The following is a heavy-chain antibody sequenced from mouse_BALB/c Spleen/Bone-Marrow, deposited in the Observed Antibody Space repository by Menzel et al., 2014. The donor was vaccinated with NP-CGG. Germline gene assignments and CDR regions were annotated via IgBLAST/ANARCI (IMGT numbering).Heavy chain of an antibody. V-gene: IGHV1S81*02. CDR3: TREGGSPFAY. Sequence: VHLVESGAELVKPGASVKLSCKASGYTFTSYYMYWVKQRPGQGLERIGEINPSNGGTNFNEKFKSKATLTVDKSSSTAYMQLSSLTSEDSAVYYCTREGGSPFAYWGQGTLVTVSA. CDR1: GYTFTSYY. D-gene: IGHD1-1*02. J-gene: IGHJ3*01. CDR2: INPSNGGT.